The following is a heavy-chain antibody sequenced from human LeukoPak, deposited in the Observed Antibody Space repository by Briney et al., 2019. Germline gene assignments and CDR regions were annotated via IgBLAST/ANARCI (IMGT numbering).Heavy chain of an antibody. CDR2: IRGSGGST. Sequence: GGSLRLSCATSGFTFSSYAMSWVRQAPGKGLEWVSAIRGSGGSTHYADSVKGRFTISRDNSKNTLYLQMNSLRAEDTAVYYCAKGTSPYYYGMDVWGQGTTVTVSS. J-gene: IGHJ6*02. CDR1: GFTFSSYA. CDR3: AKGTSPYYYGMDV. D-gene: IGHD1-7*01. V-gene: IGHV3-23*01.